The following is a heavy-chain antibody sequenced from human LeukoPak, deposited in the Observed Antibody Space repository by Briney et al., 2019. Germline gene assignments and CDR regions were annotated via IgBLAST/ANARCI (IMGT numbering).Heavy chain of an antibody. CDR3: ARDVAWYCTRASCSYFGF. Sequence: PGGSLRLSCEASGFTFSQYGTHWVRQAPGKGLDWVSSIQYDENKKSYSDSVKGRFTVSRDNSKNTLFLQMNRLRVEDTAVYYCARDVAWYCTRASCSYFGFWGQGTLVTVSS. CDR1: GFTFSQYG. J-gene: IGHJ4*02. V-gene: IGHV3-30*02. D-gene: IGHD2-2*01. CDR2: IQYDENKK.